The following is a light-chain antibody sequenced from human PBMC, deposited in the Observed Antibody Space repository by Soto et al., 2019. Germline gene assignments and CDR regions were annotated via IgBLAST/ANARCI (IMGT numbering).Light chain of an antibody. CDR3: AAWDDSLSGVV. Sequence: QSVLTQPPSASGTRGQRVTISCSGSSSNIGSNFIYWYQQLPGTAPKLLIYRNNERPSGVPDRFSGSKSGTSASLAISGLRSEDEADYHCAAWDDSLSGVVFGGGTKVTVL. CDR2: RNN. CDR1: SSNIGSNF. J-gene: IGLJ2*01. V-gene: IGLV1-47*01.